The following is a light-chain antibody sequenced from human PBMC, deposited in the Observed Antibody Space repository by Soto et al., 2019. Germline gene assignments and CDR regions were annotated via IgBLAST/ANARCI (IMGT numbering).Light chain of an antibody. J-gene: IGKJ4*01. CDR1: QGIGDT. CDR3: QRYNNWTLT. Sequence: EVVLTQYLATLSVPPGEGVTLSCRASQGIGDTLAWYQHKPGQTARLLFYVTSARATGVAARFSGRRSGPEFTLTINSPQSEDFAIYYGQRYNNWTLTFGGGTKVDIK. CDR2: VTS. V-gene: IGKV3-15*01.